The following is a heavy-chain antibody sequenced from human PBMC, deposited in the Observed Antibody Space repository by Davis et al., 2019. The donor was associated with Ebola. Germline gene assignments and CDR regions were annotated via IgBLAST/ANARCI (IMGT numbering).Heavy chain of an antibody. J-gene: IGHJ4*02. V-gene: IGHV3-30*18. CDR1: GFTFSSYG. CDR3: AKDYFDY. Sequence: GESLKISCAASGFTFSSYGMHWVRQAPGKELEWVAVISYDGSNKYYADSVKGRFTISRDNSKNTLYLQMNSLRAEDTAVYYCAKDYFDYWGQGTLVTVSS. CDR2: ISYDGSNK.